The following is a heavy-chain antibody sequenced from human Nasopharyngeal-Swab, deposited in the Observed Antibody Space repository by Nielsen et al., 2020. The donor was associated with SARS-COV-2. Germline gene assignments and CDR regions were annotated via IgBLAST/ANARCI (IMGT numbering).Heavy chain of an antibody. D-gene: IGHD2-15*01. V-gene: IGHV4-59*01. J-gene: IGHJ6*03. CDR2: IYYSGST. Sequence: SETLSLTCTVSGGSISSYYWSWIRRPPGKGLEWIGYIYYSGSTNYNPSLKSRVTISVDTSKNQFSLKLSSVTAADTAVYYCARDSTPVYYYYYMDVWGKGTTVTVSS. CDR3: ARDSTPVYYYYYMDV. CDR1: GGSISSYY.